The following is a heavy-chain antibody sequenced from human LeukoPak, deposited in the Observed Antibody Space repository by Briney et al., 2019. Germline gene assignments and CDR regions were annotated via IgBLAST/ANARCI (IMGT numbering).Heavy chain of an antibody. CDR2: INSDGSEG. Sequence: PGGSLRLSCAVSGFTFSGFWMSWSRQAPGKGLEWVASINSDGSEGYYADVVKGRFTISRDNAQNSMYLQMNSLRAEDTAVYYCGRVGGRSKAAKGDAFDIWGQGTMVVVSS. CDR1: GFTFSGFW. CDR3: GRVGGRSKAAKGDAFDI. J-gene: IGHJ3*02. V-gene: IGHV3-7*01. D-gene: IGHD6-6*01.